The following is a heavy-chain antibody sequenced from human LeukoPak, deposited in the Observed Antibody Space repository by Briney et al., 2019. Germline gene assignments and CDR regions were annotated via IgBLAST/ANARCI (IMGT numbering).Heavy chain of an antibody. Sequence: GGSLRLSCAASGFIFSDFAMSWVRQAPGKGLEWVSGMSASGSHTHSADFVKGRFTISGDNFKNTLYLQMNGLRVEDTAVYYCAKVRSGNNYYFDYWGQGTLVTVSS. CDR3: AKVRSGNNYYFDY. V-gene: IGHV3-23*01. D-gene: IGHD1/OR15-1a*01. CDR1: GFIFSDFA. CDR2: MSASGSHT. J-gene: IGHJ4*02.